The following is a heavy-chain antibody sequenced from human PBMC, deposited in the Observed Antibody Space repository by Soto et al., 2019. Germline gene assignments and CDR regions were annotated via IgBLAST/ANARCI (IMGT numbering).Heavy chain of an antibody. D-gene: IGHD6-19*01. V-gene: IGHV1-24*01. CDR3: ATLAVAGNNYYYGMDV. Sequence: QVQLVQSGAEVKKPGASVKVSCKVSGYTLTELSMHWVRQAPGKGLEWMGGFDPEDGETSYAQKFQGRVTMNDDTSPDTAYMERSSLRSEVTAVYYCATLAVAGNNYYYGMDVWGQGTTVTVSS. CDR2: FDPEDGET. CDR1: GYTLTELS. J-gene: IGHJ6*02.